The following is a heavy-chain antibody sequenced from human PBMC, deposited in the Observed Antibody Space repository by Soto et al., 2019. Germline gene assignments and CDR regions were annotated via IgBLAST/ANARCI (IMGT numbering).Heavy chain of an antibody. CDR1: GLTFSSYG. CDR3: AKERTLYYYYGMDV. Sequence: QVQMVESGGGVVQPGRSLRLSCAASGLTFSSYGMHWVRQAPGKGLEWVAVISYDGNNKYYADSVKGRFTISRDISKNTLFLQRNRLRAEVSAVYYCAKERTLYYYYGMDVWGQGTTVTVSS. V-gene: IGHV3-30*18. D-gene: IGHD1-7*01. J-gene: IGHJ6*02. CDR2: ISYDGNNK.